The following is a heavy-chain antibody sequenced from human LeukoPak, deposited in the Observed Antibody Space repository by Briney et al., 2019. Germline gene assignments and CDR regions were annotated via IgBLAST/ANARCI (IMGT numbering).Heavy chain of an antibody. CDR1: GGSFSGYY. V-gene: IGHV4-34*01. CDR3: ARLWSTDCSGGSCPHQPNS. J-gene: IGHJ4*02. Sequence: SETLSLTCAVYGGSFSGYYWGWIRQPPGKGLEWIGSIHIGGSTYYNPSFKSRVTISVDTSRNQFSLKLRSVTAADTAMYYCARLWSTDCSGGSCPHQPNSWGQGALVTVSS. CDR2: IHIGGST. D-gene: IGHD2-15*01.